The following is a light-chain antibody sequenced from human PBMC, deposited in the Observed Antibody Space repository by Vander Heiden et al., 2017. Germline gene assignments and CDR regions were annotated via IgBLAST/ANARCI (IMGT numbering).Light chain of an antibody. CDR3: AAWDDSLNGLYV. J-gene: IGLJ1*01. CDR1: ISNIGRNT. CDR2: SNN. Sequence: QSVLTQPPSASGTPGQRGTISCSGSISNIGRNTVNWYQHLPGTAPKLLINSNNQRPSGVPDRFSASKSGTSASLAISGLQSEDEAVYYCAAWDDSLNGLYVFGSGTKVTVL. V-gene: IGLV1-44*01.